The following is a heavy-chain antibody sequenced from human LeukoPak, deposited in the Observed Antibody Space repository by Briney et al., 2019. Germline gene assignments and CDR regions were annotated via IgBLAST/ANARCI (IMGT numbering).Heavy chain of an antibody. CDR1: GFTFSDYY. V-gene: IGHV3-11*01. CDR3: ARDFATYYYDSSDPEYFQH. Sequence: GGSLRLSCAASGFTFSDYYMSWIRQAPGKGLEWVSYISSSGSTIYYADSVKGRFTISRDNAKNSLYLQMNSLRAEDTAVYYCARDFATYYYDSSDPEYFQHWGQGTLVTVSS. D-gene: IGHD3-22*01. J-gene: IGHJ1*01. CDR2: ISSSGSTI.